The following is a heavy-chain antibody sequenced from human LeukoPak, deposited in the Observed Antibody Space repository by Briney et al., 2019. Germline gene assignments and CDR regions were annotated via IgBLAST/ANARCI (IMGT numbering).Heavy chain of an antibody. D-gene: IGHD1-26*01. CDR1: GFTFSSYG. CDR2: IWYDGSNK. V-gene: IGHV3-33*06. J-gene: IGHJ4*02. Sequence: PGRSLRLSCAASGFTFSSYGMHWVRQAPGKGLEWVAVIWYDGSNKYYADSVKGRFTISRDNSKNTLYLQMNSLRAEDTAVYYCAKDLGEGELLLFDYWGQGTLVTVSS. CDR3: AKDLGEGELLLFDY.